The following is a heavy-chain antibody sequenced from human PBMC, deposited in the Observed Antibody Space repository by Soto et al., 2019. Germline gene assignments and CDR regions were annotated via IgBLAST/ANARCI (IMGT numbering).Heavy chain of an antibody. J-gene: IGHJ6*02. V-gene: IGHV1-2*04. CDR3: ARGDSTDCSNGVCSFFYNHNMDV. D-gene: IGHD2-8*01. CDR1: GYSFTDYH. Sequence: ASVKVSCKASGYSFTDYHIHWVRQAPGQGLEWLGRINPKSGGTSTAQKFQGWVTMTTDTSISTASMELTRLTSDDTAIYYCARGDSTDCSNGVCSFFYNHNMDVWGQGTTVTVSS. CDR2: INPKSGGT.